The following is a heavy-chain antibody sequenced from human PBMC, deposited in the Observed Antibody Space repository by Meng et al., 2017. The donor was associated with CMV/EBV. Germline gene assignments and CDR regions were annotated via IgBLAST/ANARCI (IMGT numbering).Heavy chain of an antibody. V-gene: IGHV1-46*01. CDR2: INPSGGST. CDR1: GYTFISYY. J-gene: IGHJ4*02. Sequence: SCKASGYTFISYYMHWVRQAPGQGLEWMGIINPSGGSTSYAQKFQGRVTMTRDTSTSTVYMELSSLRSGDTAVYYCARGGTAAPLDYWGQGTLVTVSS. D-gene: IGHD2-21*02. CDR3: ARGGTAAPLDY.